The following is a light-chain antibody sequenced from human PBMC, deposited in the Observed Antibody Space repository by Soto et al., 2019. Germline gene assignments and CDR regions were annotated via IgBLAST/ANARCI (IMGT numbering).Light chain of an antibody. V-gene: IGKV1-17*01. Sequence: DIQMTQSPSSLSASVGDRVTITCRASQGISNDLGWYQQRQGKDPKRLIYAASSLQLWVPSRFSGSGSGTEFTLTISSLQPEDFATYYCLQHNSYPWTLGQGTKVEI. CDR3: LQHNSYPWT. CDR2: AAS. J-gene: IGKJ1*01. CDR1: QGISND.